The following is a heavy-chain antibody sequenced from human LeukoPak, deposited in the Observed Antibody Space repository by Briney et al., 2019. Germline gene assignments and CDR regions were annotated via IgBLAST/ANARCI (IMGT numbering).Heavy chain of an antibody. Sequence: ASVKVSCKASGYTFTSDGISCVRQAPGQGLEWMGWIYAYNGNTNYAQKLQGRVTMTTDTSTSTAYMELRSLRSDDTAVYSCARDRAQYYNILTGYYPYYYDYWGQGTLVTVSS. V-gene: IGHV1-18*01. CDR2: IYAYNGNT. J-gene: IGHJ4*02. D-gene: IGHD3-9*01. CDR1: GYTFTSDG. CDR3: ARDRAQYYNILTGYYPYYYDY.